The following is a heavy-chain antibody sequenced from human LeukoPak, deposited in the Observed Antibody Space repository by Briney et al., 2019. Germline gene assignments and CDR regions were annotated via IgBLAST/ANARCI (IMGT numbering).Heavy chain of an antibody. V-gene: IGHV3-23*01. D-gene: IGHD1-20*01. CDR2: ISGRGGST. CDR3: AKDRVAHKPYNWNGGLFDY. Sequence: GGSLSLPCAVSVLIHSSHAMIWAREAPGRALVGVSDISGRGGSTYYADSVKSPYTISRDNSKNTQYMQRNSLRAEGTAVYYCAKDRVAHKPYNWNGGLFDYWGQGTLVTVSS. CDR1: VLIHSSHA. J-gene: IGHJ4*02.